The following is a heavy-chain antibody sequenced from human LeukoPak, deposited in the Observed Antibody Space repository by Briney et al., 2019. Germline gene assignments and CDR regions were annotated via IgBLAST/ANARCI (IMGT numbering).Heavy chain of an antibody. J-gene: IGHJ5*02. CDR2: IHTNGGK. D-gene: IGHD3-3*01. V-gene: IGHV4-4*09. CDR3: ARHGFSASGPTGWLDP. CDR1: GGSISSYY. Sequence: SETLSLTCTVSGGSISSYYWSWIRQPPGKGLEWIGFIHTNGGKSYNPSLKSRVTTSVDTSKNQFSLNLSSVTDADTAVYYCARHGFSASGPTGWLDPWGQGTLVTVSS.